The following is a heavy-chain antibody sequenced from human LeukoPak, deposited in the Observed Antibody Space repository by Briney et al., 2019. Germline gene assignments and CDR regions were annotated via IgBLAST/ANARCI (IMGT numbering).Heavy chain of an antibody. CDR1: GDSISSGRYY. V-gene: IGHV4-39*01. D-gene: IGHD5-12*01. CDR2: IYYRGNT. Sequence: PSETLSLTCTVSGDSISSGRYYWGWIRQPPGKGLEWIGTIYYRGNTYYNPSLKSRITISVDTSKGQFSLGLSSVTAADTALYYCARQRGGYEVDYWGQGTLVTVSS. CDR3: ARQRGGYEVDY. J-gene: IGHJ4*02.